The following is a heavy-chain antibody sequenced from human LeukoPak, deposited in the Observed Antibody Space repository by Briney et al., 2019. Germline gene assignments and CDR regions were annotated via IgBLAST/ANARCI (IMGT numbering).Heavy chain of an antibody. J-gene: IGHJ4*02. V-gene: IGHV1-24*01. CDR2: FDPEDGQT. CDR1: GYTLTELS. Sequence: ASVKVSCKVYGYTLTELSMHWVRQAPGKGLEWMRGFDPEDGQTIYAQKFQGRVTMTEDTSTNTAYMELSSLRSEDTAVYYCASEPEYYGLGSPFHYWGQGTLVTVSS. D-gene: IGHD3-10*01. CDR3: ASEPEYYGLGSPFHY.